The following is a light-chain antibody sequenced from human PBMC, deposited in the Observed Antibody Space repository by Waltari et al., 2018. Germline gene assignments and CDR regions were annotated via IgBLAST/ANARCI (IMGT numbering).Light chain of an antibody. CDR2: LGS. CDR3: MQALQTPT. V-gene: IGKV2-28*01. CDR1: QSLLHINGYIY. Sequence: DIVMTQSPLSLPVTPGEPASISCRSSQSLLHINGYIYLDWYLQQPGQSPQLLIYLGSTRASGVPDRFSGSGSGTDFTLTLSRVEAEDVGVYYCMQALQTPTFGQGTKVEIK. J-gene: IGKJ1*01.